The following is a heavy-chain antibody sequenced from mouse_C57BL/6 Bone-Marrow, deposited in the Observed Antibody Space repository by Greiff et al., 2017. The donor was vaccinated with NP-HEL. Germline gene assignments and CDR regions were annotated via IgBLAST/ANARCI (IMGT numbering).Heavy chain of an antibody. J-gene: IGHJ3*01. CDR2: INPNNGGT. V-gene: IGHV1-26*01. Sequence: EVQLQESGPELVKPGASVKISCKASGYTFTDYYMHWVKQSHGKSLEWIGDINPNNGGTSYNQKFKGKATLTVDKSSSTAYMQLSSLTSEDSAVYYCARDHPFAYWGQGTLVTVSA. CDR1: GYTFTDYY. CDR3: ARDHPFAY.